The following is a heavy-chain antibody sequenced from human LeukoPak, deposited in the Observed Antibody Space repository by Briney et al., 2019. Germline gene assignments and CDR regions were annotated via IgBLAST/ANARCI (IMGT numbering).Heavy chain of an antibody. CDR1: GYTFSDYT. CDR2: VRPGDGDP. CDR3: ARDSYSSYYFDY. J-gene: IGHJ4*02. Sequence: GATVKISCKASGYTFSDYTIYGVQQAPGQGLEWMGHVRPGDGDPVYAEKFQGRVTMTTDTSTSTAYMELRSLRSDDTAVYYCARDSYSSYYFDYWGQGTLVTVSS. V-gene: IGHV1-69-2*01. D-gene: IGHD2-21*01.